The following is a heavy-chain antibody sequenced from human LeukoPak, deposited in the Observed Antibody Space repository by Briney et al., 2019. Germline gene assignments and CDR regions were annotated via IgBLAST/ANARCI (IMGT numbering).Heavy chain of an antibody. D-gene: IGHD2-8*01. CDR3: AKDSCTSATCYTDKFYFDS. J-gene: IGHJ4*02. V-gene: IGHV3-23*01. CDR1: GFTFSSYA. CDR2: FSDSGGTT. Sequence: GGSLRLPCAASGFTFSSYAMSWVRQAPGKGLEWVSGFSDSGGTTYYADSVKGRFTISRDNSKNTLYLQMSRLRAEDTAVYFCAKDSCTSATCYTDKFYFDSWGQGTLVAVSS.